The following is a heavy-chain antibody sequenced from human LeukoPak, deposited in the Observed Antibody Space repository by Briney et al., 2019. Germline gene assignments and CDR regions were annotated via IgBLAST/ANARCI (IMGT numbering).Heavy chain of an antibody. D-gene: IGHD3-10*01. V-gene: IGHV3-23*01. Sequence: GGSLRLSCAASGFTFSTNAMSWVRQAPGKGLEWVLGISGSGTGTWYADSVKGRFTISRDNSKNTLYLQMNSLRAEDTAVYYCAKGEYYYGSGSYSVFDYWGQGTLVTVSS. J-gene: IGHJ4*02. CDR1: GFTFSTNA. CDR2: ISGSGTGT. CDR3: AKGEYYYGSGSYSVFDY.